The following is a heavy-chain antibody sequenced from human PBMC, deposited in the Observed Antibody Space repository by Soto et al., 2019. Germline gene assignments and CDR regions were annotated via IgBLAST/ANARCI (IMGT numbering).Heavy chain of an antibody. D-gene: IGHD6-6*01. CDR3: ARHSSSTNYYSYGMDV. CDR2: IIPMFGTA. CDR1: GGTFSSYA. J-gene: IGHJ6*02. Sequence: QVQLVQSGAEVKKPGSSVKVSCKASGGTFSSYAISWVRQAPGQGLEWMGGIIPMFGTADYAQRFQGRVTITADDSTSPAYMELSSLRSEDTAVYYCARHSSSTNYYSYGMDVWGHGTTVTVSS. V-gene: IGHV1-69*12.